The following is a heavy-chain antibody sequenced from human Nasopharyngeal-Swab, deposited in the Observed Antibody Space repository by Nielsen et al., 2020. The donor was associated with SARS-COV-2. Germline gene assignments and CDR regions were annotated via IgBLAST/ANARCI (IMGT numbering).Heavy chain of an antibody. D-gene: IGHD2-15*01. Sequence: GESLKISCSASGFTFSTYAMSWVRQAPGKGLEWVSSVSGTGHTTKYTDSVKGLFTISRDNSEKTVYLEMHSLRAEDTAVYYCAKDRYCSGGACHFNGFASWGQGTLVTVSS. V-gene: IGHV3-23*01. CDR3: AKDRYCSGGACHFNGFAS. CDR2: VSGTGHTT. J-gene: IGHJ4*02. CDR1: GFTFSTYA.